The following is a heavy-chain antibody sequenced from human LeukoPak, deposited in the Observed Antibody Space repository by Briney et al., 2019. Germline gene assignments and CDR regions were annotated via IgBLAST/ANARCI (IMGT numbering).Heavy chain of an antibody. V-gene: IGHV3-66*01. CDR2: IYSGGST. CDR3: ARSAGIAATIVLGY. CDR1: GFTVSSNY. J-gene: IGHJ4*02. D-gene: IGHD5-12*01. Sequence: GGSLRLSCAASGFTVSSNYMSGVRQAPGRGLEWGSLIYSGGSTHYADSVKGRFTISRDNSKNTLYLQMNSLRAEDTAVYYWARSAGIAATIVLGYWGQGTLVTVSS.